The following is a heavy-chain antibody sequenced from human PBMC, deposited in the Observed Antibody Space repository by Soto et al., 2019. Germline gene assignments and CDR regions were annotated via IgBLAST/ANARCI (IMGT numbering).Heavy chain of an antibody. CDR2: TYYRSKWYN. Sequence: SQTLSLTCAISGDSVSSNSAAGNWIKQSPSRGLEWLGRTYYRSKWYNDYAVSVKSRITINPDTSKNQFSLQLNSVTLEDTAVYYCARSKKGYSSSKASNWFDPWGQGTLVTVSS. CDR3: ARSKKGYSSSKASNWFDP. J-gene: IGHJ5*02. D-gene: IGHD6-13*01. CDR1: GDSVSSNSAA. V-gene: IGHV6-1*01.